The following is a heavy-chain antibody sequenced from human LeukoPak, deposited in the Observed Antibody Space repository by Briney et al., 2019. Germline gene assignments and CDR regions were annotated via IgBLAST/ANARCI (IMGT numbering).Heavy chain of an antibody. CDR1: GFTFSSYG. Sequence: GGSLRLSCAASGFTFSSYGVHWVRQAPGKGLEWEAVISYDGSNKYYADSVKGRFTISRDNSKNTLYLQMNSLRAEDTAVYYCAKAGYCTNGVCSPFDYWGQGTLVTVSS. CDR2: ISYDGSNK. J-gene: IGHJ4*02. D-gene: IGHD2-8*01. CDR3: AKAGYCTNGVCSPFDY. V-gene: IGHV3-30*18.